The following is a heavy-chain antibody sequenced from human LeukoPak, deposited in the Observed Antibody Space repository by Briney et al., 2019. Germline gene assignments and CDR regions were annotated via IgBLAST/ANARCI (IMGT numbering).Heavy chain of an antibody. J-gene: IGHJ6*02. CDR2: IYWDDDK. D-gene: IGHD3-10*01. CDR1: GLSLNTAGVG. CDR3: AKAGYGSGSYLRYYYYGMDV. Sequence: SGPTLVKPTQTLTLTCTLSGLSLNTAGVGVGWIRQPPGKTLEWLALIYWDDDKRYNPSLKTRLTITKDTSKNQVVLTVTNMDPVDTATYYCAKAGYGSGSYLRYYYYGMDVWGQGTTVTVSS. V-gene: IGHV2-5*02.